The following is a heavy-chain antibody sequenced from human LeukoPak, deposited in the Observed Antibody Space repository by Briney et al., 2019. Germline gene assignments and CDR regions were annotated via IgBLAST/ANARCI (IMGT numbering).Heavy chain of an antibody. CDR1: GFTFSSYA. J-gene: IGHJ4*02. CDR2: TSGSGGST. Sequence: GGSLRLSCAASGFTFSSYAMSWVRQAPGKGLEWVTATSGSGGSTYCADSVKGRFTISRDNSKNTLYLQMNSLRAEDTAVYYCAKAKVVVVPAAMIDYWGQGTLVTVSS. CDR3: AKAKVVVVPAAMIDY. D-gene: IGHD2-2*01. V-gene: IGHV3-23*01.